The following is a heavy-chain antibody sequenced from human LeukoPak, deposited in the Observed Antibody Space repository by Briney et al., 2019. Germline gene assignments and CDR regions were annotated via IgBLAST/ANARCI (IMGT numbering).Heavy chain of an antibody. Sequence: SETLSLTCTVSGGSIRDYYYTWIRQPPGKELEWIGYIWYSGSNKYNPSLKSRVTMSLDTSKDQFTLKLSSVTAADTAVYYCARGYSSSWYGAIYYWGQGTLVSVS. J-gene: IGHJ4*02. CDR2: IWYSGSN. D-gene: IGHD6-13*01. CDR3: ARGYSSSWYGAIYY. CDR1: GGSIRDYY. V-gene: IGHV4-59*01.